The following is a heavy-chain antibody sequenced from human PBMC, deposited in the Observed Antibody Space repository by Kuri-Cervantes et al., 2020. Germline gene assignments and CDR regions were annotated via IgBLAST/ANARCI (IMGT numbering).Heavy chain of an antibody. CDR1: GYTFTGYY. J-gene: IGHJ4*02. Sequence: SVKVSCKASGYTFTGYYMHWLRQVPGQGLEWMGGIIPIFGTANYAQKFQGRVTITTDESTSTAYMELSSLRSEDTAVYYCARPSGIYLYTYYFDYWGQGTLVTVSS. V-gene: IGHV1-69*05. CDR2: IIPIFGTA. CDR3: ARPSGIYLYTYYFDY. D-gene: IGHD1-26*01.